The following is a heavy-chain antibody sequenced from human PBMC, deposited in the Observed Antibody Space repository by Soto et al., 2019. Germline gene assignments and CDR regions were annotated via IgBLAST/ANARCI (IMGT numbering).Heavy chain of an antibody. CDR3: ARDHSGSYLPFFAY. V-gene: IGHV1-3*01. J-gene: IGHJ4*02. CDR1: GYSFTNSA. CDR2: INAGSGSA. Sequence: QVQLVQSGAEVKKPGASVKVSCKASGYSFTNSAIHWLRQAPGQRLEWMGWINAGSGSAKYSQKFQGRVTITRDTSASTAYMELSSLKSEDTAMDYCARDHSGSYLPFFAYWGQATLITVSS. D-gene: IGHD1-26*01.